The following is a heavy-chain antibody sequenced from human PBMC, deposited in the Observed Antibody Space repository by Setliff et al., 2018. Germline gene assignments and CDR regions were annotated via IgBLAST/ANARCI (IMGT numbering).Heavy chain of an antibody. J-gene: IGHJ4*02. CDR2: INHSGSP. V-gene: IGHV4-34*01. Sequence: SETLSLTCAVYGASFSGTYCSWIRQSPGKGLEWIGEINHTGSPNWIGEINHSGSPNYNPSLKSRVTMSVDTSKNQFSLKLTSVTAADTAVYYCRVWVDMIEVDSGAQGTLVTVS. D-gene: IGHD3-22*01. CDR3: RVWVDMIEVDS. CDR1: GASFSGTY.